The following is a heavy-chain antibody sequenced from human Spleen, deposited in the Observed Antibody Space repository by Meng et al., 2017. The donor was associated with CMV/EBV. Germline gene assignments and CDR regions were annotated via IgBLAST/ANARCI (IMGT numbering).Heavy chain of an antibody. D-gene: IGHD2-2*01. J-gene: IGHJ6*02. CDR2: ISGYNGNT. CDR3: ARGYCSRTSCYVDYYYGLDV. V-gene: IGHV1-18*04. Sequence: ASVKVSCKASGYSFTGYLMHWVRQAPGQRLEWMGWISGYNGNTNYAQKLQGRVIMTTDTSTSTAYMELRGLRADDTAVYYCARGYCSRTSCYVDYYYGLDVWGQGTTVTVSS. CDR1: GYSFTGYL.